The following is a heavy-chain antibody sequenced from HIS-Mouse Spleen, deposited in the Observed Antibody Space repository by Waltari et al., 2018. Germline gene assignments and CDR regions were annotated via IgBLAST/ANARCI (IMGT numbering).Heavy chain of an antibody. D-gene: IGHD6-13*01. CDR1: GGSISSSSYY. J-gene: IGHJ2*01. CDR2: IYYSGIT. CDR3: AREIPYSSSWYDWYFDL. Sequence: QLQLQESGPGLVKPSETLSLTCTVSGGSISSSSYYWGWIRQPPGKGLEWIGSIYYSGITYYHPSLRSRVTRSVDTSKNQFSLKLSSVTAADTAVYYCAREIPYSSSWYDWYFDLWGRGTLVTVSS. V-gene: IGHV4-39*07.